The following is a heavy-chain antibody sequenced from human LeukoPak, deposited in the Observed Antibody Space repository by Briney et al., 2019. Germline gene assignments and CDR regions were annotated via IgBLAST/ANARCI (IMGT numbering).Heavy chain of an antibody. Sequence: PGGSLRLSCAASGFTFSSYAMTWVRQAPGEGLEWVSCVSGSGAYTYYADSVKGRFTISRDNSKSTLYLQMNSLRAEDTAVYYCAKGAFERFGEPSDYWGQGTLVSVSS. J-gene: IGHJ4*02. D-gene: IGHD3-10*01. CDR2: VSGSGAYT. V-gene: IGHV3-23*01. CDR1: GFTFSSYA. CDR3: AKGAFERFGEPSDY.